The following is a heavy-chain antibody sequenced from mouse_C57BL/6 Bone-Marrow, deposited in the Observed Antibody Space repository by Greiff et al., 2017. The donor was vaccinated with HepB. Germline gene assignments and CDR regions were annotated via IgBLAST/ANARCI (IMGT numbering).Heavy chain of an antibody. CDR2: IYPGSGST. D-gene: IGHD1-1*01. CDR1: GYTFTSYW. Sequence: QVQLQQPGAELVKPGASVKMSCKASGYTFTSYWITWVKQRPGQGLEWIGDIYPGSGSTNYNEKFKSKATLTVDTSSSTAYMQLSSLTSEDSAVYYWARGVITTVVATRWYFDVWGTGTTVTVSS. J-gene: IGHJ1*03. CDR3: ARGVITTVVATRWYFDV. V-gene: IGHV1-55*01.